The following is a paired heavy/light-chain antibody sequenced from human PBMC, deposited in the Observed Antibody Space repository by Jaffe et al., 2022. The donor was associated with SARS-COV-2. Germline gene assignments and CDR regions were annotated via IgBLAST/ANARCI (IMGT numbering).Heavy chain of an antibody. V-gene: IGHV4-61*02. Sequence: QVQLQESGPGLVKPSQTLSLTCTVSVDSISSGSYYWSWIRQPAGKGLEWIGRISPRGYTNYNPSLKGRVTVPADTSEKHFSLKLTSVTAADTAVYYCARDRAFTDDALDIWGQGTLVTVSS. D-gene: IGHD1-26*01. J-gene: IGHJ3*02. CDR2: ISPRGYT. CDR3: ARDRAFTDDALDI. CDR1: VDSISSGSYY.
Light chain of an antibody. CDR3: AAWDDSLNGRV. CDR1: SANIGSNT. V-gene: IGLV1-44*01. J-gene: IGLJ3*02. Sequence: QSVLTQPPSASGTPGQRVAISCSGSSANIGSNTVNWYQQLPGTAPKLLIYNNNQRPSGVPDRFSASKSGTSASLAISGLQSEDEADYYCAAWDDSLNGRVFGGGTKLTVL. CDR2: NNN.